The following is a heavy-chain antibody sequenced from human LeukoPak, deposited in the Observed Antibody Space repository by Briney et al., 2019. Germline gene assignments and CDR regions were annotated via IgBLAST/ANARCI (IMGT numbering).Heavy chain of an antibody. D-gene: IGHD2-2*01. CDR1: GGTFSSYA. Sequence: PGSSVKVSCKASGGTFSSYAISWVRQAPGQGLEWMGGIIPIFGTANYAQKFQGRVTITADESTSTAYMELSSLRSEDTAVYYCARGPDIVVVPAAMAGYYYYGMDVWGQGTTVTVSS. V-gene: IGHV1-69*01. CDR2: IIPIFGTA. J-gene: IGHJ6*02. CDR3: ARGPDIVVVPAAMAGYYYYGMDV.